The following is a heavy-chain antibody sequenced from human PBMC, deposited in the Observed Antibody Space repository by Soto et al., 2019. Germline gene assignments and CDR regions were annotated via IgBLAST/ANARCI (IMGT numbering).Heavy chain of an antibody. CDR1: GFTVSGNY. Sequence: GGSLRLSCASSGFTVSGNYMRWVRQAPGNGLEWVSVIYSGGSTYYADAVKGRFTISRDNSKNTLYLQMNSLRAEDTAVYYCARLACSRLLWGYYYGMDVWGQGTTVTVSS. D-gene: IGHD1-26*01. V-gene: IGHV3-53*01. J-gene: IGHJ6*02. CDR2: IYSGGST. CDR3: ARLACSRLLWGYYYGMDV.